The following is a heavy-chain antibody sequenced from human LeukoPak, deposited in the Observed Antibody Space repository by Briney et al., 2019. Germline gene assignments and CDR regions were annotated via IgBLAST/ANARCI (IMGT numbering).Heavy chain of an antibody. J-gene: IGHJ5*02. V-gene: IGHV4-59*01. D-gene: IGHD6-6*01. Sequence: SETLSLTCSVSGASMNGYYWTWIRQSPGKGLEWIGYMYSSGYSKYNPSLNSRVTISLDTSKNQFSLKLSSVTPADTAVYFCASRPALDQHIDPWGQGILVTVSS. CDR1: GASMNGYY. CDR3: ASRPALDQHIDP. CDR2: MYSSGYS.